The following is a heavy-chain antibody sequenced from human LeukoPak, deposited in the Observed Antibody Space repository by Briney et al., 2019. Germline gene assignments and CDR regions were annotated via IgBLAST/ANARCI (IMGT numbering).Heavy chain of an antibody. CDR3: AKAGRKLNYGPFDY. V-gene: IGHV3-23*01. CDR1: GFTFSSYA. CDR2: TSGSGGST. Sequence: GGSLRLSCAASGFTFSSYAMSWVRQAPGKGLEWVSATSGSGGSTYYADSVKGRFTISRDNSKNTLYLQMNSLRAEDTAVYYCAKAGRKLNYGPFDYWGQGTLVTVSS. J-gene: IGHJ4*02. D-gene: IGHD4-17*01.